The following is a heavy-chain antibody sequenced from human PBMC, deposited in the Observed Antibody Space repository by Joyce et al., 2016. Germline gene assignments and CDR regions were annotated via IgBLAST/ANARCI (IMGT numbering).Heavy chain of an antibody. CDR2: IDQDGSEK. V-gene: IGHV3-7*05. J-gene: IGHJ4*02. D-gene: IGHD3-10*01. CDR1: GFTFSSYW. CDR3: VRTYGSGGIDY. Sequence: EVQLVESGGGLVQPGGSLRFSCAASGFTFSSYWMSWVRQGPGKGLEWVANIDQDGSEKYYVDSLKGRFSISRDNAKNSLYLQMDSLRAEDTAVYYCVRTYGSGGIDYWGQGTLVTVSS.